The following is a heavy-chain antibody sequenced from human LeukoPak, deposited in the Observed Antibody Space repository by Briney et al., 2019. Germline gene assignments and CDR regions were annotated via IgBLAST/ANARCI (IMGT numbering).Heavy chain of an antibody. Sequence: PGGSLRLSCAASGFTFSSYSMNWVRQAPGEGLEWVSAINDRGGATYYADSVKGRCTISRDNSKNTLFLQMNSLRAEDTAVYFCAKGSAAGRPYYFDYWGQGTLVTVSS. V-gene: IGHV3-23*01. CDR3: AKGSAAGRPYYFDY. CDR1: GFTFSSYS. CDR2: INDRGGAT. J-gene: IGHJ4*02. D-gene: IGHD6-25*01.